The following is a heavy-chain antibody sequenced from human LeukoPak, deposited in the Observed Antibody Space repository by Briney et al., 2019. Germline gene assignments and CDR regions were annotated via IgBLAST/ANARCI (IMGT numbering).Heavy chain of an antibody. CDR1: GGSISGSSYY. J-gene: IGHJ4*02. D-gene: IGHD6-13*01. V-gene: IGHV4-39*01. CDR2: IYYSGST. CDR3: ARHDSYSSSWKFDY. Sequence: SETLSLTCTVSGGSISGSSYYWGWIRQPPGKGLEWIGSIYYSGSTYYNPSLKSRVTISVDTSKNQFSLKLSSVTAADTAVYYCARHDSYSSSWKFDYWGQGTLVTVSS.